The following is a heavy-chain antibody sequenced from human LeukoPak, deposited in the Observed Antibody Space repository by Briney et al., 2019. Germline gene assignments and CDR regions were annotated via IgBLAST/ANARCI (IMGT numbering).Heavy chain of an antibody. CDR1: GYSFTSYW. D-gene: IGHD6-6*01. V-gene: IGHV5-51*01. J-gene: IGHJ4*02. CDR3: ANQRRDSSSSSFRYHFDY. Sequence: GESLKISCKGSGYSFTSYWIGWVRQLPGKGLEWMGIIYPGDSDTRYSPSFQGQVTISADKSISTAYLQWSSLKASGTAMYYCANQRRDSSSSSFRYHFDYWGQGTLVTVSS. CDR2: IYPGDSDT.